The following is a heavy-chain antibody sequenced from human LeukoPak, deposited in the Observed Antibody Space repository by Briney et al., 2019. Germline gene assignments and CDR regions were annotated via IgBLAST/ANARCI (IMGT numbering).Heavy chain of an antibody. D-gene: IGHD3-22*01. CDR3: ARSPYYYDSRGRWFDP. CDR2: TNHTGST. Sequence: PSETLSLTCAVHGGSFRGYYWSWIRQPPGKGLEWVGATNHTGSTYYNPSLKGRVTKSVDTSQNQSSLKLSSVTAARTAVYYCARSPYYYDSRGRWFDPWGQGNLVTVSS. CDR1: GGSFRGYY. V-gene: IGHV4-34*01. J-gene: IGHJ5*02.